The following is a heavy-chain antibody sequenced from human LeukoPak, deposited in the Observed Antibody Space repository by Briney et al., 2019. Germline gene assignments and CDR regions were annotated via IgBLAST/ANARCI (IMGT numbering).Heavy chain of an antibody. CDR1: GFIFTSYA. CDR2: INHSGGT. V-gene: IGHV4-34*01. Sequence: GSLRLSCAASGFIFTSYAMSWVRQPPGKGLEWSGEINHSGGTNYNPSLKSRVTISVDTSKNQFSLKLSSVTAADTAVYYCARGNDSSGFYFDYWGQGTLVTVSS. D-gene: IGHD3-22*01. CDR3: ARGNDSSGFYFDY. J-gene: IGHJ4*02.